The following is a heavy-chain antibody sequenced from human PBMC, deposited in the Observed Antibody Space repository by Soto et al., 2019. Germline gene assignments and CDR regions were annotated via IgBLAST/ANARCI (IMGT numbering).Heavy chain of an antibody. D-gene: IGHD4-17*01. CDR1: GYTFTSYY. J-gene: IGHJ3*02. V-gene: IGHV1-46*03. CDR3: ARKNGDYVFFDDAFDI. Sequence: RASVKVACKASGYTFTSYYMHWVRQAPGQGLEWMGIINPSGGGTSYAQKFQGRVTMTRDTSTSTVYMELSSLRSEDTAVYYCARKNGDYVFFDDAFDIWGQGTMVTVSS. CDR2: INPSGGGT.